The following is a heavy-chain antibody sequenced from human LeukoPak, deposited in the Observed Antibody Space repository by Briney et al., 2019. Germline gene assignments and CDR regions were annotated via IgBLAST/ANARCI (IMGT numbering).Heavy chain of an antibody. V-gene: IGHV4-39*01. Sequence: SETLSLTCTVSGAPITTSNHYWGWIRQTPGKTLEWIANIYYSGHTLYNPSLKSRALISVDTSSNQFSLRLTSVTTADTAVYYCAAPSGPTYYSPVDFWGQGTSVSVSS. CDR3: AAPSGPTYYSPVDF. CDR1: GAPITTSNHY. J-gene: IGHJ4*02. D-gene: IGHD1-26*01. CDR2: IYYSGHT.